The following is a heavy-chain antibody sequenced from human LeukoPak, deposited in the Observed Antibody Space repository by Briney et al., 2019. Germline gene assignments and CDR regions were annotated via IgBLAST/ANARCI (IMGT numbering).Heavy chain of an antibody. V-gene: IGHV3-74*01. CDR2: IKNDGSST. Sequence: GSLRLSCAASGFTFSSYSMHWVRQAPGKGLVWVSRIKNDGSSTSYADSVKGRFTISRDNAKNTLYLQMNSLRAEDTAVYFCARSDFFDYWGQGTLVTVAS. CDR1: GFTFSSYS. CDR3: ARSDFFDY. J-gene: IGHJ4*02.